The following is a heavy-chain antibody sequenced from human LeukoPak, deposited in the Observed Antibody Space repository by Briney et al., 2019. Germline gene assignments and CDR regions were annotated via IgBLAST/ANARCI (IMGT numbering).Heavy chain of an antibody. Sequence: GGSLRLSCAASGFTFSSYWLDWVRQGPGKGLGWVSRINSDGSSTTYAYSVNGRFTISRDNAKNTLYLQMNSRRAEDTAVYYCARTHGGKNNFDYWGQGTLVTVSS. CDR1: GFTFSSYW. D-gene: IGHD4-23*01. CDR3: ARTHGGKNNFDY. J-gene: IGHJ4*02. V-gene: IGHV3-74*01. CDR2: INSDGSST.